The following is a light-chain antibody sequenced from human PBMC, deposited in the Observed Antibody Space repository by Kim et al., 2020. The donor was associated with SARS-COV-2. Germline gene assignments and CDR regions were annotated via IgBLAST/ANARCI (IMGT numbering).Light chain of an antibody. CDR2: GKN. CDR1: SLRSYY. V-gene: IGLV3-19*01. Sequence: ALGQTVRITCEGNSLRSYYATWYQQKPGQAPILVIYGKNNRPSGIPDRFSGYSSRNAASLTITGTQAGDEADYYCNSRDSNDNVVFGGGTQLTVL. J-gene: IGLJ2*01. CDR3: NSRDSNDNVV.